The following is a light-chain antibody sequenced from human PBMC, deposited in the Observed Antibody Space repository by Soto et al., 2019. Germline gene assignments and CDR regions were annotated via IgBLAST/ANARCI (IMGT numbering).Light chain of an antibody. J-gene: IGLJ1*01. CDR2: DDS. Sequence: YDLTQPPSVSVAPGQTARITCGGNNSGGKSVHLYQQKPDQAPVVVVYDDSDRPSGITDRFSGSNYGDTATLTIRRVEDGDEAAYYCYVWDSSSDNYVFGSGTKVTV. V-gene: IGLV3-21*02. CDR1: NSGGKS. CDR3: YVWDSSSDNYV.